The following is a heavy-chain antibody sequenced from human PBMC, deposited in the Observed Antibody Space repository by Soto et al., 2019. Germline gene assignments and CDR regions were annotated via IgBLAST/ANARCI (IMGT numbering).Heavy chain of an antibody. CDR1: RGSINSAGYS. CDR2: IYHSGNT. J-gene: IGHJ5*02. V-gene: IGHV4-30-2*01. CDR3: AGISNGDSYNWFDP. D-gene: IGHD4-17*01. Sequence: SETLSLTCVVSRGSINSAGYSWSWIRQPPGKGLEWIGYIYHSGNTYYNPSLKTRVTMSVDRSKNQFSLNLSSVTAADTAVYYCAGISNGDSYNWFDPWGRGTLVTSPQ.